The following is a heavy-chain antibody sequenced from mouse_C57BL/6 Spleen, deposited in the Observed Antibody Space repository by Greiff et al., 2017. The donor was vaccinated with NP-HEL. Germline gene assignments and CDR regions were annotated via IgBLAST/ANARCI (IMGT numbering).Heavy chain of an antibody. J-gene: IGHJ1*03. Sequence: QVQLQQSGPELVKPGASVKISCKASGYAFSSSWMNWVKQRPGKGLEWIGRIYPGDGDTNYNGKFKGKATLTADKSSSTAYMQLSSLTSEDSAVYFCARKGSNYEVYWYFDVWGTGTTLTVSS. CDR1: GYAFSSSW. CDR2: IYPGDGDT. V-gene: IGHV1-82*01. CDR3: ARKGSNYEVYWYFDV. D-gene: IGHD2-5*01.